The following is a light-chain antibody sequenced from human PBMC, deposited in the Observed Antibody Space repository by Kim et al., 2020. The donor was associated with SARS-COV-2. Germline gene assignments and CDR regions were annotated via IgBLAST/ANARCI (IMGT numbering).Light chain of an antibody. V-gene: IGLV3-1*01. CDR3: QACDSSTKV. CDR1: KLGHEY. Sequence: SAAPGQTASSSGAGDKLGHEYACWYQQKPGQSPVLFIYQDSKRPSGIPERFSGSNSGNTATLTIGGAQAMDEADYYCQACDSSTKVFGAGTKLTVL. CDR2: QDS. J-gene: IGLJ1*01.